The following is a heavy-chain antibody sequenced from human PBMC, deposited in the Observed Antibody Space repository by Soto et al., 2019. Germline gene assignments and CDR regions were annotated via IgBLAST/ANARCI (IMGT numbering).Heavy chain of an antibody. CDR2: ISYDGSNK. Sequence: QVQLVESGGGVVQPGRSLRLSCAASGFTFSSYGMHWVRQAPGKGLEWVAVISYDGSNKYYADSVKGRFTISRDNSKNTLYLQMNSLRAEDTAVYYYAKSSAITDWLLQIDYWGQGTLVTVSS. CDR3: AKSSAITDWLLQIDY. CDR1: GFTFSSYG. D-gene: IGHD3-9*01. V-gene: IGHV3-30*18. J-gene: IGHJ4*02.